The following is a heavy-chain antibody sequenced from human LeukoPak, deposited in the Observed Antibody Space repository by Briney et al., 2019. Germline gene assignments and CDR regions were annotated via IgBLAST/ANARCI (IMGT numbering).Heavy chain of an antibody. D-gene: IGHD2-15*01. CDR2: INDDGSST. V-gene: IGHV3-74*01. J-gene: IGHJ3*02. Sequence: PGGSLRLSCAASGFTFSTYWMHWVRQAPGKGLVWVSRINDDGSSTTYTDSVKGRFTISRDNAKNTLSLQMTSLTADDTAIYYCARGTRYCISGSCYYYASDIWGQGTMVTVSS. CDR1: GFTFSTYW. CDR3: ARGTRYCISGSCYYYASDI.